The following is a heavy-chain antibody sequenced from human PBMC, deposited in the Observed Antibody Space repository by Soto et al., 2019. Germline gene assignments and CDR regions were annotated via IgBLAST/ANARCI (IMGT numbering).Heavy chain of an antibody. V-gene: IGHV3-7*03. CDR2: IKQDGSEK. D-gene: IGHD6-13*01. Sequence: LRLSCAASGFTFSSYWMSWVRQAPGKGLEWVANIKQDGSEKYYVDSVKGRFTISRDNAKNSLYLQMNSLRAEDTAVYYCARDSSSSWSSGAFDIWGQGTMVTVSS. CDR1: GFTFSSYW. J-gene: IGHJ3*02. CDR3: ARDSSSSWSSGAFDI.